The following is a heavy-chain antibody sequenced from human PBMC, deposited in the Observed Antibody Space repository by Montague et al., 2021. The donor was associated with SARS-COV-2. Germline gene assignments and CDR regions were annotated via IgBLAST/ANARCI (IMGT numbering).Heavy chain of an antibody. V-gene: IGHV4-39*07. CDR3: AREGGWLSRGSYYFDY. J-gene: IGHJ4*02. CDR1: GGSIGSSSYY. D-gene: IGHD3-22*01. CDR2: IYYSGXT. Sequence: SETLSLTCTVAGGSIGSSSYYWGWIRQPPGKGLEWIGSIYYSGXTXYXXXXKXRVTISVDTSKNQFSLKLSSVTAADTAVYYCAREGGWLSRGSYYFDYWGQGTLVTVSS.